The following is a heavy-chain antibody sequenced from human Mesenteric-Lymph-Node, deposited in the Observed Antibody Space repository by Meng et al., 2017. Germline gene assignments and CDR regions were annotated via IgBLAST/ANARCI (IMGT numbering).Heavy chain of an antibody. V-gene: IGHV3-11*01. D-gene: IGHD5-24*01. CDR3: ARDIRRDGYNDAFDI. J-gene: IGHJ3*02. CDR2: ISSSGSTI. Sequence: GESLKISCAASGFTFSDYYMSWIRQAPGKGLEWVSYISSSGSTIYYADAVKGRLTISRDNAKYSLYLQMNSLRAEDKAVDYCARDIRRDGYNDAFDIWGQGTMVTVSS. CDR1: GFTFSDYY.